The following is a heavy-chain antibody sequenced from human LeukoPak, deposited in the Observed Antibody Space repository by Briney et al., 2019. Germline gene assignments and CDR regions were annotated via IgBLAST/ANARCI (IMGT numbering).Heavy chain of an antibody. CDR3: ARDRGRGATPDNWFDP. J-gene: IGHJ5*02. CDR1: GGSISSYY. Sequence: PSETLSLTCTVSGGSISSYYWSWIRQPPGKGLEWIGYIYYSGSTNYNPSLKSRVTISVDTSKNQFSLKLSSVTAADTAVYYCARDRGRGATPDNWFDPWGQGTLVTVSS. V-gene: IGHV4-59*01. D-gene: IGHD1-26*01. CDR2: IYYSGST.